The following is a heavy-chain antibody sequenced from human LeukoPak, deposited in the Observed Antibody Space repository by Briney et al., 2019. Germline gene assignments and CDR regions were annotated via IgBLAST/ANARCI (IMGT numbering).Heavy chain of an antibody. CDR2: IYYSGST. V-gene: IGHV4-59*01. CDR3: AREGRRGPQLLGTFTTGFDP. D-gene: IGHD1-26*01. CDR1: GGSISSYY. J-gene: IGHJ5*02. Sequence: SETLSLTWTVSGGSISSYYWSWIRQPRGKGLEWIGYIYYSGSTNYNPSLKSRVTISVDTSKNQFSLKLSSVTAADTAVYYCAREGRRGPQLLGTFTTGFDPWGQGTLVTVSS.